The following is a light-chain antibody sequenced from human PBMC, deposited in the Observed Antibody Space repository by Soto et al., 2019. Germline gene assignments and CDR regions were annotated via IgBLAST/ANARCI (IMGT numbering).Light chain of an antibody. CDR2: EVT. Sequence: QSVLTQPPSASGSPGQSVTISCTGTSSDVGGYDYVSWYQQHPGKAPKLMIYEVTKRPSGVSDRFSGSKSRNTASLTVSGLQAEDEADYYCSSYAGSNNFVFGTGTKVTVL. J-gene: IGLJ1*01. CDR1: SSDVGGYDY. V-gene: IGLV2-8*01. CDR3: SSYAGSNNFV.